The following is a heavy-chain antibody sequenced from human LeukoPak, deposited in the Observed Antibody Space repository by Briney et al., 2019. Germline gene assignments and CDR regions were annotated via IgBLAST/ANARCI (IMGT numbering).Heavy chain of an antibody. D-gene: IGHD2-21*02. CDR2: IKSKPAGETT. J-gene: IGHJ4*02. V-gene: IGHV3-15*01. Sequence: GGSLRLSCAASGFTFSNAWMNWVRQAPGRGLEWVGRIKSKPAGETTSYAAPVKGRFTISRDDSRNTLYLQMNSLKTEDTAVYYCTTCGGDCFFNYWGQGTPVTVSS. CDR1: GFTFSNAW. CDR3: TTCGGDCFFNY.